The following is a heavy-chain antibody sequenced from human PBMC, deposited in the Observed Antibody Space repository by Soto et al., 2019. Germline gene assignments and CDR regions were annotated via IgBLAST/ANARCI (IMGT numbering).Heavy chain of an antibody. CDR3: ARRASR. J-gene: IGHJ3*01. CDR1: GFTFSSSE. Sequence: EVQLVESGGGLVQPGGSLRLSCAVSGFTFSSSEMYWVRQAPGKGLEWISYIHPSGQPIFYADSVKGRFTISRDNANNQLFLQMNSLRAEDTAVYYCARRASRWGQGTMVTVSS. CDR2: IHPSGQPI. V-gene: IGHV3-48*03. D-gene: IGHD1-26*01.